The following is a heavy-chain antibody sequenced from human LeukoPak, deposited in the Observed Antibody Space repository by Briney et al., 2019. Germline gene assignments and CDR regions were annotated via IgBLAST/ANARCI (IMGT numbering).Heavy chain of an antibody. V-gene: IGHV3-30-3*01. CDR3: ARENYHYMDV. Sequence: GGSLRLSCAASGFTFSSYAMHWVRQAPGKGLEWVAVISYDGSNKYYADSVKGRFTISRDNSKNTLYLQMNSLRAEDTAVYYCARENYHYMDVWGKGTTVTVSS. J-gene: IGHJ6*03. CDR2: ISYDGSNK. CDR1: GFTFSSYA.